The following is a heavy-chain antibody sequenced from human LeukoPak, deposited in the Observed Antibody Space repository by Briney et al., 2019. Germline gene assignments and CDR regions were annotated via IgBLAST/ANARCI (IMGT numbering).Heavy chain of an antibody. CDR2: IYTSGST. CDR1: GGSISSGSYY. V-gene: IGHV4-61*02. D-gene: IGHD3-22*01. Sequence: SQTLSLTCTVSGGSISSGSYYRSWIRQPAGKGLEWIGRIYTSGSTNYNPSLKSRVTISVDTSKNQFSLKLSSVTAADTAVYYCASDYYDSSGFNWFDPWGQGTLVTVSS. CDR3: ASDYYDSSGFNWFDP. J-gene: IGHJ5*02.